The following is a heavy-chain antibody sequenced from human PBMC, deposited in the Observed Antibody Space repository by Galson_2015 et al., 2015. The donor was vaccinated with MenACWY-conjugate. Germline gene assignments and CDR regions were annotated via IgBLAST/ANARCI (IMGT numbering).Heavy chain of an antibody. CDR3: AAQRYCSGGSCYRQPIPQYFQH. D-gene: IGHD2-15*01. V-gene: IGHV3-23*01. Sequence: SLRLSCAASGFTFSSYAMSWVRQAPGKGLEWVSAISGSGGSTYYADSVKGRFTISRDNSKNTLYLQMNSLRAEDTAVYYCAAQRYCSGGSCYRQPIPQYFQHWGQGTLVTVSS. CDR2: ISGSGGST. CDR1: GFTFSSYA. J-gene: IGHJ1*01.